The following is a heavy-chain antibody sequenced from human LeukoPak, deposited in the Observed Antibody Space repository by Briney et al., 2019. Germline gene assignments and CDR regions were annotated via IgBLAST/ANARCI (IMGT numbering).Heavy chain of an antibody. J-gene: IGHJ4*02. Sequence: SVKVSCKASGGTFSSYAISWVRQAPGQGLEWMGRIIPILGIANYAQKFQGRVTITADESTSTAYMELSSLRSEDTAVYYCARVDYYDSSGYLLTDYWGQGTLVTVSS. V-gene: IGHV1-69*04. CDR2: IIPILGIA. D-gene: IGHD3-22*01. CDR1: GGTFSSYA. CDR3: ARVDYYDSSGYLLTDY.